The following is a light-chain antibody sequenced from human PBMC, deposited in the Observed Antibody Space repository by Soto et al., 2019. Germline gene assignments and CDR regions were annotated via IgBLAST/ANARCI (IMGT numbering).Light chain of an antibody. Sequence: QSVLTQPPSGSGSPGQSGTISCTGTSSDVGYYNYVSWFQQHPGKGPKLIIYEVSKRPSGVPDRFSGSKSGNTASLTVSGLQAEDEADYYCSSHAGYNNFYVFGSGTKVTVL. V-gene: IGLV2-8*01. J-gene: IGLJ1*01. CDR1: SSDVGYYNY. CDR3: SSHAGYNNFYV. CDR2: EVS.